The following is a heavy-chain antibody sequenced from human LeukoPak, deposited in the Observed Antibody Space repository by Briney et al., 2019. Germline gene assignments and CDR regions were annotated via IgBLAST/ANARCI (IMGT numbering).Heavy chain of an antibody. CDR3: ARDNIKDY. V-gene: IGHV3-30-3*01. D-gene: IGHD1-14*01. J-gene: IGHJ4*02. Sequence: PGRSLRLSCAAFGFTFSTYTLHWVRQAPGKGLEWVAVISYDGSNKYYADSVKGRFTTSRDNSKNTLYLQMNSLRAEDTAVYYCARDNIKDYWGQGTLVTVSS. CDR2: ISYDGSNK. CDR1: GFTFSTYT.